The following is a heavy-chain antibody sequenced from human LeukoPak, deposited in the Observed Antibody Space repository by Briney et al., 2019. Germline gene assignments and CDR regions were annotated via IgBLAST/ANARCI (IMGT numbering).Heavy chain of an antibody. J-gene: IGHJ4*02. CDR2: IYYSGST. CDR1: GGSFSNYY. Sequence: SETLSLTCTVSGGSFSNYYWSWIRQPPGKGLEWIGFIYYSGSTNYNPSLKSRVTISVDTSKNQFSLKLSSVTAADTAVYYCARHSRSVDYGSGSYTWDYWGQGTLVTVSS. D-gene: IGHD3-10*01. CDR3: ARHSRSVDYGSGSYTWDY. V-gene: IGHV4-59*01.